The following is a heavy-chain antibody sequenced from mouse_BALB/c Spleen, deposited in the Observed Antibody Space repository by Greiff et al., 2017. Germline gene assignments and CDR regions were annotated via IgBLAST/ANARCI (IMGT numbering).Heavy chain of an antibody. CDR2: IYPGNVNT. V-gene: IGHV1S56*01. CDR1: GYTFTSYN. D-gene: IGHD2-14*01. CDR3: ARADFYRYDNAMDY. Sequence: QVQLQQSGPELVKPGASVRISCKASGYTFTSYNIHWVKQRPGQGLEWIGWIYPGNVNTNYNEKFKGKATLTADKSSSTAYMQLSSLTSEDSAVYFCARADFYRYDNAMDYWGQGTSVTVSS. J-gene: IGHJ4*01.